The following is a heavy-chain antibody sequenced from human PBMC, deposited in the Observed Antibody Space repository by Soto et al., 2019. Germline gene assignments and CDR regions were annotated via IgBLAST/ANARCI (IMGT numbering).Heavy chain of an antibody. CDR3: ARVNVLRYFDWPRPALDYYGMDV. CDR2: IFSNDEK. D-gene: IGHD3-9*01. J-gene: IGHJ6*02. Sequence: VSGPTLVNPTETLTLTCTVSGFSLSNARMGVSWIRQPPGKALEWLAHIFSNDEKSYSTSLKSRLTISKDTSKSQVVLTMTNMDPVDTATYYCARVNVLRYFDWPRPALDYYGMDVWGQGTTVTVSS. V-gene: IGHV2-26*01. CDR1: GFSLSNARMG.